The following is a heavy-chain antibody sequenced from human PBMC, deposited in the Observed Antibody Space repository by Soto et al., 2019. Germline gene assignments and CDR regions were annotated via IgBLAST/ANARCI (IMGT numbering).Heavy chain of an antibody. J-gene: IGHJ6*02. V-gene: IGHV4-39*01. D-gene: IGHD2-2*02. Sequence: SETLSLTCTVSGGSISSSSYYWGWIRQPPGKGLEWIGSIYYSGSTYYNPSLKSRVTISVDTSKNQFSLKLSSVTAADTAVYYCARIALSAAIPYYYDAMDVWAQRTTVTVSS. CDR3: ARIALSAAIPYYYDAMDV. CDR2: IYYSGST. CDR1: GGSISSSSYY.